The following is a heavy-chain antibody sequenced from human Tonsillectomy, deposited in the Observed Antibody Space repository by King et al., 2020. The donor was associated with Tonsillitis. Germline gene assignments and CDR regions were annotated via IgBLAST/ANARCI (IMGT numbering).Heavy chain of an antibody. V-gene: IGHV3-33*05. Sequence: VQLVESGGGVVQPGRSLRLSCAASGFTFSSYGMHWVRQAPGKGLEWVAVISYDGSNKYYADSVKGRFTISRDNSKNTLYLQMNSLRAEDTAVYYCARDRMVVGSPYYGSGSYYDYFDYWGQGTLVTVSS. CDR2: ISYDGSNK. CDR3: ARDRMVVGSPYYGSGSYYDYFDY. D-gene: IGHD3-10*01. J-gene: IGHJ4*02. CDR1: GFTFSSYG.